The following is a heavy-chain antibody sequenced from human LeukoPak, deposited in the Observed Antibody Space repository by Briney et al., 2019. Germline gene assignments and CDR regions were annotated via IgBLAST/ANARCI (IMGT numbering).Heavy chain of an antibody. D-gene: IGHD6-13*01. CDR2: FDPEDGET. CDR1: GGTFSSYA. V-gene: IGHV1-24*01. CDR3: ATYSSSRDAFDI. J-gene: IGHJ3*02. Sequence: ASVKVSCKASGGTFSSYAISWVRQAPGQGLEWMGGFDPEDGETIYAQKFQGRVTMTEDTSTDTAYMELSSLRSEDTAVYYCATYSSSRDAFDIWGQGTMVTVSS.